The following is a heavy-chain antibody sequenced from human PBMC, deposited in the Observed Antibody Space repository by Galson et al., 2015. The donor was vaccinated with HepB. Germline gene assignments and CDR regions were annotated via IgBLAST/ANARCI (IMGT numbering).Heavy chain of an antibody. CDR2: IIPVFGSP. CDR1: GGTFSNYA. V-gene: IGHV1-69*06. J-gene: IGHJ4*02. D-gene: IGHD3-10*01. Sequence: SVKASCKASGGTFSNYALTWVRQVPGQGLEWMGEIIPVFGSPNRAQKFQGRVTISADIPTSTVYIELSSLRSDDTAVYYCARSLGLVRGVISRRGYFLDYWGQGTLVIVSS. CDR3: ARSLGLVRGVISRRGYFLDY.